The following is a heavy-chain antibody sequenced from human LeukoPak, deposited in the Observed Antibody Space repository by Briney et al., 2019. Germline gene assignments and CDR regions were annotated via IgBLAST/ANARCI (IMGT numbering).Heavy chain of an antibody. CDR2: INPKTGDT. CDR1: GYSFTGYY. J-gene: IGHJ4*02. Sequence: GASVKVSCKASGYSFTGYYIHWVRQAPGQGLEWVGWINPKTGDTKCAQKFQDRVTLTKDTSISTAYMELSGLRSDDTAIYYCARDLQRVFYDSSGYFSYWGQGTLVTVSS. CDR3: ARDLQRVFYDSSGYFSY. V-gene: IGHV1-2*02. D-gene: IGHD3-22*01.